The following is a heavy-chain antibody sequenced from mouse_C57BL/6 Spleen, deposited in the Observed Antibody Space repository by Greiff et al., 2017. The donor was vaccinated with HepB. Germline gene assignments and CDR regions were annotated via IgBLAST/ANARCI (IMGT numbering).Heavy chain of an antibody. CDR2: IDPSDSYT. CDR3: AREGRSSYWYFDV. D-gene: IGHD1-1*01. V-gene: IGHV1-69*01. J-gene: IGHJ1*03. Sequence: VQLQQSGAELVMPGASVKLSCKASGYTFTSYWMHWVKQRPGQGLEWIGEIDPSDSYTNYNQKFKGKSTLTVDKSSSTAYMQLSSLTSEDSAVYYCAREGRSSYWYFDVWGTGTTVTVSS. CDR1: GYTFTSYW.